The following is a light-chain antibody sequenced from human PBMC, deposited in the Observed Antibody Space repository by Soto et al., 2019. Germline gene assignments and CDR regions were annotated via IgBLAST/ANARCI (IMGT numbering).Light chain of an antibody. Sequence: QSVLTQPPSVSGAPGQRVTISCTGSSSNIGAGYVVQWYQQFPGTAPKLLIYGDSNRPSGVPDRFSGSKSGTSASLAITGLQAEDEADYYCQSYDSSLSGYVFGAGTKVTVL. V-gene: IGLV1-40*01. CDR3: QSYDSSLSGYV. CDR1: SSNIGAGYV. J-gene: IGLJ1*01. CDR2: GDS.